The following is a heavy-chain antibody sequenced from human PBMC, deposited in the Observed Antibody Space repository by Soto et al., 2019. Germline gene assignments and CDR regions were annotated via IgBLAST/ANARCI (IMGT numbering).Heavy chain of an antibody. J-gene: IGHJ4*02. V-gene: IGHV4-30-4*01. CDR3: ARGDYYGSGSHFAY. Sequence: NPSETLSLTCTVSGGSISSGDCYWSWIRQPPGKGLEWIGYIYYSGSTYYNPSLKSRVTISVDTSKNQFSLKLSSVTAADTAVYYCARGDYYGSGSHFAYWGQGTLVTVSS. CDR2: IYYSGST. CDR1: GGSISSGDCY. D-gene: IGHD3-10*01.